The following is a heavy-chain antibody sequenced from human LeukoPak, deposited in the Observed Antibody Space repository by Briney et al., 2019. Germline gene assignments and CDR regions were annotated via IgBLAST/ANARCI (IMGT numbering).Heavy chain of an antibody. J-gene: IGHJ6*02. V-gene: IGHV1-69*04. D-gene: IGHD2-2*01. CDR2: LIPLLGIA. CDR1: GGTFSSYA. Sequence: SVKVSCKASGGTFSSYAISWVRQAPGQGLEWMGRLIPLLGIANYAQKFQGRVTIIADKSTSTAYMELSSLRSVDTAVYYCARDIVVDKGGMDVWGQGTTVTVSS. CDR3: ARDIVVDKGGMDV.